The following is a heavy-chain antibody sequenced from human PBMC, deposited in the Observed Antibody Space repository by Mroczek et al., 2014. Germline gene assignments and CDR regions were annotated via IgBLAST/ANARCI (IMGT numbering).Heavy chain of an antibody. CDR2: ISSSSSTI. Sequence: VQLQESGEAWYSLGGSLRLSCAASGFTFSSYSMNWVRQAPGKGLEWVSYISSSSSTIYYADSVKGRFTISRDNAKNSLYLQMNSLRAEDTAVYYCARDHLNWGLYYFDYWGQGTLVTVSS. V-gene: IGHV3-48*01. J-gene: IGHJ4*02. D-gene: IGHD7-27*01. CDR3: ARDHLNWGLYYFDY. CDR1: GFTFSSYS.